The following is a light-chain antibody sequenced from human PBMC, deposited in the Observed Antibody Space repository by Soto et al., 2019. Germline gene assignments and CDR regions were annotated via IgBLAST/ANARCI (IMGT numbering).Light chain of an antibody. J-gene: IGKJ1*01. Sequence: EIVLTQSPGTLSLSPGERATLSCRASQSVSSHLAWYQHKPGQAPRLLIYDTSNRATDIPARFSGSGSGTDFTLTISRLEPEDFAVYYCQQYGSSPRTFGQGTKVDIK. CDR3: QQYGSSPRT. CDR2: DTS. V-gene: IGKV3-20*01. CDR1: QSVSSH.